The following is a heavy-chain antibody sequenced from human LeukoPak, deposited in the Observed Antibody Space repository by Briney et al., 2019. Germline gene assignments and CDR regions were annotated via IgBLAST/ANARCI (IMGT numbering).Heavy chain of an antibody. V-gene: IGHV3-15*01. CDR2: IKSKVHGGTT. J-gene: IGHJ4*02. D-gene: IGHD6-13*01. CDR3: TTDPGVSVGTELYY. CDR1: GFTFSNAW. Sequence: GGSLRLSCAASGFTFSNAWMNWVRQAPGKGLEWVGRIKSKVHGGTTDYAAPVKERFTVTRDDSKNTVYLQMNSLKTEDTAVYYCTTDPGVSVGTELYYWGQGTLVTVSS.